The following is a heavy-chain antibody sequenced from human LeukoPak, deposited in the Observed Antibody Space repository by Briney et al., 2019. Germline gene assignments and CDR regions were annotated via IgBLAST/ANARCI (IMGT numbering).Heavy chain of an antibody. CDR3: ARDGGIEGSHLDY. Sequence: ASVKVSCKASGYTFTNFGITWVRQAPGQGLEWMGWISGYSGNTKYAQKFQARVTLTTDTPTSTAYMVMRSLISDDTAVYYCARDGGIEGSHLDYWGQGTLVTVSS. CDR1: GYTFTNFG. V-gene: IGHV1-18*01. D-gene: IGHD1-26*01. CDR2: ISGYSGNT. J-gene: IGHJ4*02.